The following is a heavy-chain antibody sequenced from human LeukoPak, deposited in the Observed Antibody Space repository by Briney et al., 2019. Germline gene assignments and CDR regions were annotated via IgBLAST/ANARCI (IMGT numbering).Heavy chain of an antibody. Sequence: PGGSLRLSCAASGFTFSSYAMSWVRQAPGKGLEWVANIKQDGSEKYYVDSVKGRFTISRDNAKNSLYLQMNSLRAEDTAVYYCARVDYGSGSYYKALQFDYWGQGTLVTVSS. J-gene: IGHJ4*02. D-gene: IGHD3-10*01. CDR2: IKQDGSEK. CDR3: ARVDYGSGSYYKALQFDY. CDR1: GFTFSSYA. V-gene: IGHV3-7*03.